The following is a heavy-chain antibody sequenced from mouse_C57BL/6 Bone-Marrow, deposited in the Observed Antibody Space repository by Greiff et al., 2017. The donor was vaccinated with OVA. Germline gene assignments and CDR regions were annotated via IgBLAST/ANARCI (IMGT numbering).Heavy chain of an antibody. CDR3: AAFHYYGSSYWYFDV. V-gene: IGHV1-39*01. CDR2: INPNYGTT. D-gene: IGHD1-1*01. J-gene: IGHJ1*03. Sequence: EVQLQESGPELVKPGASVKISCKASGYSFTDYNMNWVKQSNGKSLEWIGVINPNYGTTSYNQKFKGKATLTVDQSSSTAYMQLNSLTSEDSAVYYCAAFHYYGSSYWYFDVWGTGTTVTVSS. CDR1: GYSFTDYN.